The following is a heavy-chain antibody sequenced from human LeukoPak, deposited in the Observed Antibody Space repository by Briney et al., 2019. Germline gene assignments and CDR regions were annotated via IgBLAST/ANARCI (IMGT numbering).Heavy chain of an antibody. D-gene: IGHD5-18*01. J-gene: IGHJ4*02. Sequence: PGGSLRLSCAASGFTFSSYSMNWVRQAPGKGLEWVSSIISSGDVTYYADSLKGRFTISRDNSKNMVYLQMDSLGAEDSAVYYCAKNAGYSYGLYYFDYWGQGTLVTVSS. CDR3: AKNAGYSYGLYYFDY. V-gene: IGHV3-23*01. CDR2: IISSGDVT. CDR1: GFTFSSYS.